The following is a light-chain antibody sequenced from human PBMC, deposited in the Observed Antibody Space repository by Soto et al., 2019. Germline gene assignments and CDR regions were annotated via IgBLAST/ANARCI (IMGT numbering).Light chain of an antibody. V-gene: IGKV3-15*01. J-gene: IGKJ4*01. CDR2: GAS. CDR1: QSVRSN. CDR3: QQYHDWPLT. Sequence: EIVMTQSPATLSVSPGERATLSCRASQSVRSNLAWYQQKPGQAPRLLIYGASTRATGIPARFSGSGSGTEFTLTISSLQSEEFAVYYCQQYHDWPLTFGGGTKVEIK.